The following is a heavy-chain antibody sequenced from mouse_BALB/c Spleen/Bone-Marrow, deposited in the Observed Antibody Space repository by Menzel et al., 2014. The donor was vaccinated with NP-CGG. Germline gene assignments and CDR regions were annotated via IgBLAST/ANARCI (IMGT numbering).Heavy chain of an antibody. V-gene: IGHV1-9*01. Sequence: VPFLQFVAALLMSGASVEISCKATGYTFSSYWIEWVKQRPGHGLEWIGEILPGSGSTNYNEKFKGKATFTADTSSNTAYMQLSSLTSEDSAVYYCARWTTVRDYWGQDTTLRVSA. CDR3: ARWTTVRDY. CDR2: ILPGSGST. D-gene: IGHD1-1*01. J-gene: IGHJ2*01. CDR1: GYTFSSYW.